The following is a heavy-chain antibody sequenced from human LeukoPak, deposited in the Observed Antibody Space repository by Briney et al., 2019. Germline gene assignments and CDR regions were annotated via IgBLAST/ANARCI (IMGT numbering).Heavy chain of an antibody. J-gene: IGHJ4*02. CDR1: GFTFSNYA. V-gene: IGHV3-30-3*01. CDR2: ISYDGSNK. CDR3: ARADDWLLSPLDS. D-gene: IGHD3-9*01. Sequence: GGSLRLSCAASGFTFSNYAMHWVRQAPGKGLEWVAVISYDGSNKYYADSVKRRFTISRDNAKDTLYLQMNSLRAEDTTVYYCARADDWLLSPLDSWGQGTLVTVSS.